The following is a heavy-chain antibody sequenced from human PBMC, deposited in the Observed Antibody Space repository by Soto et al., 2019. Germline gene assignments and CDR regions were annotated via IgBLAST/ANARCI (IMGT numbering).Heavy chain of an antibody. CDR3: AASGRIQLWSRGWYHYSYVMDV. D-gene: IGHD5-18*01. J-gene: IGHJ6*02. CDR1: GFTFTSSA. CDR2: IVVGSGNT. V-gene: IGHV1-58*01. Sequence: SGKVSCKASGFTFTSSAVQWVRQARGQRLEWIGWIVVGSGNTNYAQKFQERVTITRDMSTSTAYMELSSLRSEDTAVYYCAASGRIQLWSRGWYHYSYVMDVGGQ.